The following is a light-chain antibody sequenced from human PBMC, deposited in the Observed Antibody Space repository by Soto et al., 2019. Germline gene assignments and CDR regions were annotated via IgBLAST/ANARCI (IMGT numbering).Light chain of an antibody. J-gene: IGLJ1*01. V-gene: IGLV1-40*01. CDR2: GNT. CDR3: CSYAGSYIYV. Sequence: QSALTQPPSVSGAPGQRVTISCTGSSSNIGAGYDVHWYQQLPGRAPKLLIYGNTNRPSGVPDRFSGSKSGTSASLAITGLQAEDEADYYCCSYAGSYIYVFGTGTKVTVL. CDR1: SSNIGAGYD.